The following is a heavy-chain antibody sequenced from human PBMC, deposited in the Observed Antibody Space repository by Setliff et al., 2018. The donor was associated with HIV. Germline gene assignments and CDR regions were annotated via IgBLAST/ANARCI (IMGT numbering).Heavy chain of an antibody. CDR1: GGSINSTSYY. J-gene: IGHJ4*02. V-gene: IGHV4-39*07. D-gene: IGHD3-22*01. Sequence: PSETLSLTCIVSGGSINSTSYYWGWIRQPPGQGLEWIGTIYYSGDTFYNTSLKTRITISVDTSKSHLSLKVSSLTAADTAVYYCARAPYYDYRGLAVYYFDYWGQGTLVTVSS. CDR3: ARAPYYDYRGLAVYYFDY. CDR2: IYYSGDT.